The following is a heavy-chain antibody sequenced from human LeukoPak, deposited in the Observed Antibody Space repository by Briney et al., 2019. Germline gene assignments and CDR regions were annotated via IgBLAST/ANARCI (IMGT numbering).Heavy chain of an antibody. CDR3: ARVGYDFWSGYYNPYYFDY. Sequence: GGSLRLSCAASGFTFSSYWMSWVRQAPGKGLESVANIKQDGSEKYYVDSVKGRFTISRANAKNSLYLQMNSLRAEDTAVYYCARVGYDFWSGYYNPYYFDYWGQGTLVTVSS. V-gene: IGHV3-7*01. J-gene: IGHJ4*02. CDR2: IKQDGSEK. CDR1: GFTFSSYW. D-gene: IGHD3-3*01.